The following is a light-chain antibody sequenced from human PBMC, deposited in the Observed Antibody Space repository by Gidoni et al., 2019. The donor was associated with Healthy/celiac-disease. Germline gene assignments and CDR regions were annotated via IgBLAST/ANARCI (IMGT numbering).Light chain of an antibody. CDR1: QSISSY. J-gene: IGKJ2*01. CDR3: QQRYSTLRDT. CDR2: AAS. V-gene: IGKV1-39*01. Sequence: DIEMTQSPSSLSASVGDRVNIICRARQSISSYLNWYQQKPGKAPKILIYAASSLQSWVPSRFSGSGSGTDFTLTISSLQPEDCATSYCQQRYSTLRDTFGQGTKLEI.